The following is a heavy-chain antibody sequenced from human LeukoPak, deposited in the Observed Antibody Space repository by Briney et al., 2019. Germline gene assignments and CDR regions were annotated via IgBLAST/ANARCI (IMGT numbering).Heavy chain of an antibody. CDR3: ARDYGGNSGYLDY. J-gene: IGHJ4*02. CDR1: GGTFSSYA. V-gene: IGHV1-3*01. Sequence: ASVKVSCKASGGTFSSYAISWVRQAPGQRLEWMGWINAGNGNTKYSQKFQGRVTITRDTSASTAYMELSSLRSEDTAVYYCARDYGGNSGYLDYWGQGTLVTVSS. D-gene: IGHD4-23*01. CDR2: INAGNGNT.